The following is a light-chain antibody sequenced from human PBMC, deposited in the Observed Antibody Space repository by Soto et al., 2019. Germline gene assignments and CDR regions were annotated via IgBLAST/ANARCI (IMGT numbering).Light chain of an antibody. V-gene: IGKV3-20*01. CDR3: QQYGNSPLT. CDR1: QSGSGSY. J-gene: IGKJ4*01. CDR2: GAS. Sequence: EIVLTQSPGTLSLSPGETATLSCRASQSGSGSYLAWYQQKPGQAPRLLISGASRRATGVPDRFSGSGSGTDFTLTISSLEPEDFAVYYCQQYGNSPLTFGGGTKVDI.